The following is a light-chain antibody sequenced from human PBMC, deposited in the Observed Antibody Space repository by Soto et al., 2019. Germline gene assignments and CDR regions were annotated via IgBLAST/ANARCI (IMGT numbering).Light chain of an antibody. V-gene: IGLV1-51*01. J-gene: IGLJ1*01. CDR2: DND. Sequence: QSVLTQPPSVSAAPGQKVTTSCSGSSSNIGNNYVSWYQHLPGTAPRLLIYDNDKRPSGIPDRFSGSKSGASATLDITGLQTGDEADFYCLTWDSSLSVAVFGTGTKVT. CDR3: LTWDSSLSVAV. CDR1: SSNIGNNY.